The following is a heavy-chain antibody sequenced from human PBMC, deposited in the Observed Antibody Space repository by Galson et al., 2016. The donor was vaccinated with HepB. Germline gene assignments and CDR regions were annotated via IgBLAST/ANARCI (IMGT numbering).Heavy chain of an antibody. Sequence: SVKVSCKASGYPFGNYYMHWVRQAPGQGLEWMGIMDPNVGTTWYAQKFQGRVTVTRDTATSTVYMEVTSLTSEDTAVYYCARRGLTSDHCGQGTLVTVSS. J-gene: IGHJ4*02. CDR1: GYPFGNYY. D-gene: IGHD3-10*01. CDR2: MDPNVGTT. CDR3: ARRGLTSDH. V-gene: IGHV1-46*03.